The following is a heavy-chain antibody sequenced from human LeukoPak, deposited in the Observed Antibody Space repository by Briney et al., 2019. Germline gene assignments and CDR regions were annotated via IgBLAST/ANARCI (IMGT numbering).Heavy chain of an antibody. D-gene: IGHD6-6*01. Sequence: GGSLRLSCAASGFTFSSYSMNWVRQAPGKGLEWVSSISSSGSYIYYADSVKGRFTISRDNAKNSLYLQMNSLRAEDTAVYYCARVVRKQLGGLDYWGQGTLVTVSS. V-gene: IGHV3-21*01. CDR3: ARVVRKQLGGLDY. J-gene: IGHJ4*02. CDR1: GFTFSSYS. CDR2: ISSSGSYI.